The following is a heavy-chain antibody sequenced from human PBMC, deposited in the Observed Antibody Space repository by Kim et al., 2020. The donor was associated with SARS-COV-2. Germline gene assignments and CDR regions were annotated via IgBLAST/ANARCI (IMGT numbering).Heavy chain of an antibody. V-gene: IGHV3-33*01. CDR2: IWYDGSNK. CDR1: GFTFSSYG. Sequence: GGSLRLSCAASGFTFSSYGMHWVRQAPGKGLEWVAVIWYDGSNKYYADSVKGRFTISRDNSKNTLYLQMNSLRAEDTAVYYCARDFSGLWLEYSTTRGGMDVWGQGTTVTVSS. CDR3: ARDFSGLWLEYSTTRGGMDV. D-gene: IGHD6-6*01. J-gene: IGHJ6*02.